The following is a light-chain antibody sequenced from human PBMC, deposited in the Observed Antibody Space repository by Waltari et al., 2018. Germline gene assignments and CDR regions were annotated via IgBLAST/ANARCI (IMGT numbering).Light chain of an antibody. J-gene: IGLJ3*02. CDR2: DVN. CDR1: NRDVGGSNY. Sequence: QSALTQPRTVSGSPGQSVAISCTGTNRDVGGSNYVSWYQHHPGKAPKLMIYDVNKRPSGVPDRFSGSKSGNTASLTISGLHAEDEAEYYCCSYACSTSWLFGGGTKLTFL. CDR3: CSYACSTSWL. V-gene: IGLV2-11*01.